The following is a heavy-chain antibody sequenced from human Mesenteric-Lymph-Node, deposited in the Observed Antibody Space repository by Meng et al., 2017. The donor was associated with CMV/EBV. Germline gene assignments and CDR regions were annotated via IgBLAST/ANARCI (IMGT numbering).Heavy chain of an antibody. CDR1: GITFSNCA. CDR2: ISGSGGFT. V-gene: IGHV3-23*01. Sequence: SGITFSNCAMDWVRQAPGKGLEWVSAISGSGGFTYYADTVKGRFTISRDNSQNTLFLQMNSLRAEDTALYYCAKRRWDTVTTFLDYWGQGTLVTVSS. CDR3: AKRRWDTVTTFLDY. D-gene: IGHD4-11*01. J-gene: IGHJ4*02.